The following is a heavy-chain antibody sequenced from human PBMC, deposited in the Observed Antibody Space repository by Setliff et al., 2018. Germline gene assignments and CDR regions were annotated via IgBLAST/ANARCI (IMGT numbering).Heavy chain of an antibody. CDR3: ARDGAVAGFDY. J-gene: IGHJ4*02. V-gene: IGHV1-18*01. CDR2: ISAYNGNT. Sequence: ASVKVSCKASGYPFTNYGITWVRQAPGQGLEWMGWISAYNGNTNYAQKLQGRVTMTTDTSTSTAYMELRSLRSDDTAVYYCARDGAVAGFDYWGQGTLVTVSS. CDR1: GYPFTNYG. D-gene: IGHD6-19*01.